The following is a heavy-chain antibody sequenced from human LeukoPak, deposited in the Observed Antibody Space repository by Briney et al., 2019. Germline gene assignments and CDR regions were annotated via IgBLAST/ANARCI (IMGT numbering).Heavy chain of an antibody. CDR1: GYTFTGYY. CDR2: INPNSGGT. Sequence: ASVKVSCKASGYTFTGYYMHWVRQAPGQGLEWMGWINPNSGGTNYAQKFQGRVTMTRDTSISTAYMELSSLRSEDTAVYYCAAPGIAAAGTRGYFDYWGQGTLVTVSS. D-gene: IGHD6-13*01. J-gene: IGHJ4*02. CDR3: AAPGIAAAGTRGYFDY. V-gene: IGHV1-2*02.